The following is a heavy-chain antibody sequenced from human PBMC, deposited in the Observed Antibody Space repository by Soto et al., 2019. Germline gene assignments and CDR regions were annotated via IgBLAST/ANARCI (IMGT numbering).Heavy chain of an antibody. CDR3: AKVFRQWLVEEYFQH. D-gene: IGHD6-19*01. V-gene: IGHV3-23*01. J-gene: IGHJ1*01. CDR1: GFTFSSYA. Sequence: PGGSLRLSCAASGFTFSSYAMSWVRQAPGKGLEWVSAISGSGGSTYYADSVKGRFTISRDNSKNTLYLQMNSLRAEDTAVYYCAKVFRQWLVEEYFQHWGQGTLVTVSS. CDR2: ISGSGGST.